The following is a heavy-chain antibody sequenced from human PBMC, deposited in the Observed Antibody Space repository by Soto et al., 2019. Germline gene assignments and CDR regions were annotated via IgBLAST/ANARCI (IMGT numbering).Heavy chain of an antibody. Sequence: QVQLVQSGAEVKNPGASVKISCKASGYTFTNSHIHWVRQAPGQGLEWMGVINPSGGSTIYTQKFQGRVTMTRDTSTSTVYLDLSSLRSEDTDVYYCARPIMAAAAFDDWGQGTLVTLSS. CDR2: INPSGGST. CDR1: GYTFTNSH. V-gene: IGHV1-46*03. J-gene: IGHJ4*02. D-gene: IGHD6-13*01. CDR3: ARPIMAAAAFDD.